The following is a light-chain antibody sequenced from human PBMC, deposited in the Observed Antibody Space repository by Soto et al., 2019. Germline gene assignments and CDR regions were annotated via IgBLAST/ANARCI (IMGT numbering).Light chain of an antibody. Sequence: QSALTQPASVSGSPGQSITISCTGTSSDVGGYNYVSWHQQHPGKAPKLMIYEVTNRPSGVSSRFSGSKSDNTASLTISGLQAEDESDSFCSSYTSSTTLVFGTVTKVTVL. J-gene: IGLJ1*01. CDR3: SSYTSSTTLV. V-gene: IGLV2-14*01. CDR2: EVT. CDR1: SSDVGGYNY.